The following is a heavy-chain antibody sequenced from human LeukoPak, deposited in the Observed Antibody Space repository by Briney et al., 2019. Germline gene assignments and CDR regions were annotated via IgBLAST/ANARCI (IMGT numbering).Heavy chain of an antibody. J-gene: IGHJ3*02. V-gene: IGHV1-18*01. D-gene: IGHD2-21*02. Sequence: GASVKVSCKASGYTFINYGITWVRQAPGQGLEGMGWISGYDGNTNYAQKLQGRVTMTTDTSTSTAYMELRSLRSDDTAVYYCARVVTAMNDAFDIWGQGTLVTVSS. CDR1: GYTFINYG. CDR2: ISGYDGNT. CDR3: ARVVTAMNDAFDI.